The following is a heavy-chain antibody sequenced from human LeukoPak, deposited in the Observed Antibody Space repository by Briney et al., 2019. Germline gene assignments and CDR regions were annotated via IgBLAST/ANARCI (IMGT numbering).Heavy chain of an antibody. D-gene: IGHD6-19*01. Sequence: GGSLRLSCAASGFTFRNHGMHWVRQAPGKGLEWLAFIRFDASNTFYAASVKGRSTISRDNSKNTLSLQLNSLKAEDTGLYYCARALSVHSGWFYFHFWGQGALVTVSS. CDR3: ARALSVHSGWFYFHF. J-gene: IGHJ4*02. V-gene: IGHV3-30*02. CDR2: IRFDASNT. CDR1: GFTFRNHG.